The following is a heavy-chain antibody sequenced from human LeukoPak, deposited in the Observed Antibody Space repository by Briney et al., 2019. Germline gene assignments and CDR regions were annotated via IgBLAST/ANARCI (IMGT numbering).Heavy chain of an antibody. Sequence: SETLSLTCTVSGGSISSYYWSWIRQPPGKGLEWIGYIYTSGSTNYNPSLKSRVTISVDTSKNQFSLKLSSVTAADTAVYYCARWVRGCSDPWGQGTLVTVSS. CDR2: IYTSGST. J-gene: IGHJ5*02. CDR1: GGSISSYY. D-gene: IGHD3-10*01. CDR3: ARWVRGCSDP. V-gene: IGHV4-4*09.